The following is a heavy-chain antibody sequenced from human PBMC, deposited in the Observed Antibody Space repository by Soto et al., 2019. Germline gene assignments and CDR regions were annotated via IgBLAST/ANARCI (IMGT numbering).Heavy chain of an antibody. CDR2: IYYNENT. Sequence: SETLSLTCTVSGDSVRNYFWAWIRQPPGKGLEWIGYIYYNENTNYSPSLESRVTISADTSKNHLSLKLNSVTAADTAVYYCARDRGSGMRNWYFDLWGRGTLVTV. J-gene: IGHJ2*01. CDR3: ARDRGSGMRNWYFDL. CDR1: GDSVRNYF. D-gene: IGHD3-10*01. V-gene: IGHV4-59*02.